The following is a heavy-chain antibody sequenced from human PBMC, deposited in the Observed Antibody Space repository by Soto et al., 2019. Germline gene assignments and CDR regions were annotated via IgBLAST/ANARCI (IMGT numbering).Heavy chain of an antibody. Sequence: ASVKVSCKASGYTFTGYYIHWVRQAPGQGLEWMAWINPNSGGTKFAQKFQDRISVTRDTSISTAYMDLLSLTSDDTAVYYCASGFYGSDYYGMDVWGQGTTVTVSS. J-gene: IGHJ6*02. CDR1: GYTFTGYY. V-gene: IGHV1-2*02. CDR3: ASGFYGSDYYGMDV. CDR2: INPNSGGT. D-gene: IGHD3-10*01.